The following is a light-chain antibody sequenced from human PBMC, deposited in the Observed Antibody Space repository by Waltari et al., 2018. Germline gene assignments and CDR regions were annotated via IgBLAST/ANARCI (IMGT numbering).Light chain of an antibody. Sequence: QSALTQPASVSGSPGQSITISCTGTSSDVGGFNYVSWYQQHPGKAPKPIIYEVSNRPSGISPRFSGAKSGNTASLTISGLQAEDEADYYCISFTNTKTLVFGGGTKLTVL. J-gene: IGLJ2*01. CDR3: ISFTNTKTLV. V-gene: IGLV2-14*01. CDR2: EVS. CDR1: SSDVGGFNY.